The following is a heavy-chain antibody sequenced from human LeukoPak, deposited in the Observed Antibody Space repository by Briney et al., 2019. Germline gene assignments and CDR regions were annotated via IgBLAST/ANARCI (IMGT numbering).Heavy chain of an antibody. V-gene: IGHV3-21*01. CDR2: ITSSSTYT. CDR1: GFTFNIYN. Sequence: GGSLRLSCAASGFTFNIYNMNWVRQAPGKALEWVSSITSSSTYTYYADSVKGRYTISRDNAKNSLYLQMNGLRAEDTAVYYCARDPYSGDYGPYYCYYMDVWGKGTTVTISS. CDR3: ARDPYSGDYGPYYCYYMDV. D-gene: IGHD1-26*01. J-gene: IGHJ6*03.